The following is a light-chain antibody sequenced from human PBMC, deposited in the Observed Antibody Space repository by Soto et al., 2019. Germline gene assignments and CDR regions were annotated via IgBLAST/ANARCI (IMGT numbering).Light chain of an antibody. J-gene: IGLJ1*01. CDR2: EVN. CDR3: SSYAGNNIYV. Sequence: QSVLTQPPSASGSPGQSVTISCTGTSSDVGGYNYVSWYQQYPGKAPKLMTSEVNKRPSGVPDRFSGSKSGNTASLTVSGLQAEDEADYFCSSYAGNNIYVFGTGTKVTVL. CDR1: SSDVGGYNY. V-gene: IGLV2-8*01.